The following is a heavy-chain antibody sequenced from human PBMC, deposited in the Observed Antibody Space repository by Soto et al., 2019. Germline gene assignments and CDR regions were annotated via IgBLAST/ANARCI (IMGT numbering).Heavy chain of an antibody. V-gene: IGHV3-11*05. Sequence: HVHLVEAGGGWVQPGGSLRLSCAASGFLFTDDYLSWLRQSPGQGLEWVSYISSSSGDKKYADSVKGRFTSSRDNAKNVLYMQMNSLRVEDTAVYYCARGRYADSYWGQGILVTVSS. D-gene: IGHD2-2*01. CDR3: ARGRYADSY. CDR2: ISSSSGDK. CDR1: GFLFTDDY. J-gene: IGHJ4*02.